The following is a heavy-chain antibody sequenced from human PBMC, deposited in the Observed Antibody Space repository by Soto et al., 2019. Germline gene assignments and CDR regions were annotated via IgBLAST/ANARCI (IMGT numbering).Heavy chain of an antibody. V-gene: IGHV1-2*02. J-gene: IGHJ4*02. D-gene: IGHD3-9*01. CDR2: INPKNGGT. Sequence: QVQLEQSGAEVKKSGASVKVSCKTSGYTFSDYYIHWVRQAPGQGLEWLGWINPKNGGTNYAQKFQGRVTLPRDTSMSTVYMELRGLKSDDTAVYSCARDRRYPFFDYWGQGPQVTISA. CDR3: ARDRRYPFFDY. CDR1: GYTFSDYY.